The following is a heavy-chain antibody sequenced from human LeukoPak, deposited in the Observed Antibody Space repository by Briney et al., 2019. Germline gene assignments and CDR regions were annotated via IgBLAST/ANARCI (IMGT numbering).Heavy chain of an antibody. CDR2: IKQDGSEK. J-gene: IGHJ6*03. Sequence: GGSLRLSCAASGFTFSSYWMSWVRQAPGKGLEWVANIKQDGSEKYYVDSVKGRFTISRDNAKNSLYLQMNSLRAEDTAVYYCARGDSSSWYVGYYYYYYMDVWGKGTTVTISS. V-gene: IGHV3-7*01. CDR3: ARGDSSSWYVGYYYYYYMDV. CDR1: GFTFSSYW. D-gene: IGHD6-13*01.